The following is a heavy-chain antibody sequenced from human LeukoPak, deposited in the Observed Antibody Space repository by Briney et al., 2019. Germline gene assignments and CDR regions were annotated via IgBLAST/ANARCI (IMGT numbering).Heavy chain of an antibody. V-gene: IGHV3-30*04. CDR2: ISYDGSNK. D-gene: IGHD1-1*01. Sequence: GRSLRLSCAASGFTFSSYAMHWVRQAPGKGLEWVAVISYDGSNKYYADSVKGRFTISRDNSKNTLYLQMNSLRAEDTAVYCCARGGRVQLERRGAFDIWGQGTMVTVSS. CDR3: ARGGRVQLERRGAFDI. CDR1: GFTFSSYA. J-gene: IGHJ3*02.